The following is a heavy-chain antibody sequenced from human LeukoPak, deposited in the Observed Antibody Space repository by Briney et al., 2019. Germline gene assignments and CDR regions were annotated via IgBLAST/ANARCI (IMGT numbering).Heavy chain of an antibody. CDR2: IYYSGST. D-gene: IGHD3-10*01. J-gene: IGHJ3*02. CDR1: GGSISSSSYY. CDR3: ARASGWFGDGDDAFDI. Sequence: SETLSLTCTVSGGSISSSSYYWSWIRQPPGKGLEWIGYIYYSGSTNYNPSLKSRVTISVDRSKNQFSLKLSSVTAADTAVYYCARASGWFGDGDDAFDIWGQGTMVTVSS. V-gene: IGHV4-61*05.